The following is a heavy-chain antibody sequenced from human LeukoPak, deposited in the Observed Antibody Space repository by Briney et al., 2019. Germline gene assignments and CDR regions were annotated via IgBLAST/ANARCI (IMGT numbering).Heavy chain of an antibody. Sequence: TGGSLRLSCAASGFTVRSNYMSWVRQAPGKGLEWASVIYSGGTTYYADSVKGRFTISRDNSKNTLYLQMNSLRAEDTAVYYCASEGYNYGPFDYWGQGTLVTVSS. CDR3: ASEGYNYGPFDY. J-gene: IGHJ4*02. CDR2: IYSGGTT. CDR1: GFTVRSNY. V-gene: IGHV3-66*01. D-gene: IGHD5-18*01.